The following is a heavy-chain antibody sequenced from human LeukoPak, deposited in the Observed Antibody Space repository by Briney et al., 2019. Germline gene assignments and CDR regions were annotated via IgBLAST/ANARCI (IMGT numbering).Heavy chain of an antibody. D-gene: IGHD3-22*01. CDR3: ARGHSSGYYNAFDI. Sequence: SETLSLTCTVSGGSISSSSYYWGWIRQPPGKGLEWIGSIYYSGSTYYNPSLKSRVTISVDTSENQFSLKLSSVTAADTAVYYCARGHSSGYYNAFDIWGQGTMVTVSS. CDR2: IYYSGST. V-gene: IGHV4-39*01. CDR1: GGSISSSSYY. J-gene: IGHJ3*02.